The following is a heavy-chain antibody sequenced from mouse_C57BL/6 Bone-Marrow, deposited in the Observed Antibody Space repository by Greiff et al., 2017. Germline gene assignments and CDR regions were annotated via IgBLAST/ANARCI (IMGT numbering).Heavy chain of an antibody. CDR1: GFSLTSYG. V-gene: IGHV2-2*01. D-gene: IGHD1-1*01. CDR2: IWSGGST. J-gene: IGHJ4*01. CDR3: ARSIYYYGSSLYYYAMDY. Sequence: QVHVKQSGPGLVQPSQSLSITCTVSGFSLTSYGVHWVRQSPGKGLEWLGVIWSGGSTDYNAAFISRLSIGKDNSKSQVFFKMNSLQADDTAIYYCARSIYYYGSSLYYYAMDYWGQGTSVTVSS.